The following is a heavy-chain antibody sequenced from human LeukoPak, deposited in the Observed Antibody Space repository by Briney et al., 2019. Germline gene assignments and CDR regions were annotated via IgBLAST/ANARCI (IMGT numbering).Heavy chain of an antibody. V-gene: IGHV3-21*01. D-gene: IGHD3-22*01. CDR1: GFTFSSYS. Sequence: PGGSLRLSCAASGFTFSSYSMNWVRQAPGKGLEWVSSISSSSSYIYYADSVKGRFTISRDNAKNSLYLQMNSLRAEDTAVYYCARKFANYDSSGYSDSGFDYWGQGTLVTVSS. J-gene: IGHJ4*02. CDR2: ISSSSSYI. CDR3: ARKFANYDSSGYSDSGFDY.